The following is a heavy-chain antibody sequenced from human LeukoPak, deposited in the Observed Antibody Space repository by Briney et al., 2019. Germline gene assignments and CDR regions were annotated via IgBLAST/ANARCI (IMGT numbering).Heavy chain of an antibody. CDR2: ISAYNGNT. Sequence: GASVKVSCKASGYTFTSYGISWVRQAPGQGLEWMGWISAYNGNTNYAQKLQGRVTMTTDTSTSTAYMELRSLRSDDTAVYYCARDRRITMTQDAFDIWGQGTMVTVSS. J-gene: IGHJ3*02. V-gene: IGHV1-18*01. CDR3: ARDRRITMTQDAFDI. D-gene: IGHD3-22*01. CDR1: GYTFTSYG.